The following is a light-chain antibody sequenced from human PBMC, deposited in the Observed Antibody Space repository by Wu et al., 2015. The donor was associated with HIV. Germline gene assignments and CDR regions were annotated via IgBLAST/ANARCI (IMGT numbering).Light chain of an antibody. V-gene: IGKV3-11*01. CDR1: QSIDSN. CDR2: DAF. Sequence: EVVLTQSPDTLSLSPGERATLSCRASQSIDSNVAWYQQKPGQAPRLLIYDAFYRATGIPARFSGSGSGTDFTHTISDMQSEDFAVYYCQQYKNWPPFTFGQGTRL. CDR3: QQYKNWPPFT. J-gene: IGKJ5*01.